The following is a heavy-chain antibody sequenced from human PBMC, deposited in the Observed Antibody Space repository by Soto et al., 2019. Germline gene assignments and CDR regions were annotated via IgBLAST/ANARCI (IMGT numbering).Heavy chain of an antibody. V-gene: IGHV3-11*01. CDR1: GFTFSDYY. Sequence: GGSLRLSCAASGFTFSDYYMSWIRQAPGKGLEWVSYISSSGSTIYYADSVKGRFTISRDNAKNSLYLQMNSLRAEDTAVYYCAKVKYSSGPRPDYWGQGTLVTVSS. CDR2: ISSSGSTI. J-gene: IGHJ4*02. CDR3: AKVKYSSGPRPDY. D-gene: IGHD6-19*01.